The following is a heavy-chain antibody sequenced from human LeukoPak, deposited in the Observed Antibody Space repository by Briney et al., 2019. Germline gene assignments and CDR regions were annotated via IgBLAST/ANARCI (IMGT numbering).Heavy chain of an antibody. D-gene: IGHD3-22*01. Sequence: PGGSLRLSCAASGFTFSSYAMSWVRQAPGKGLEWVSAISGSGGSTYYADSVKGRFTISRDNAKNTLYLQMNSLRAEDTAVYYCASDSSGYYRDDYWGQGTLVTVSS. CDR3: ASDSSGYYRDDY. CDR2: ISGSGGST. J-gene: IGHJ4*02. CDR1: GFTFSSYA. V-gene: IGHV3-23*01.